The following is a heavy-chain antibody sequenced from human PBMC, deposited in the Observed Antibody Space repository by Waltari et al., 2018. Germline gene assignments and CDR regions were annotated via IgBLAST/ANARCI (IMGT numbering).Heavy chain of an antibody. J-gene: IGHJ4*02. D-gene: IGHD3-10*01. CDR3: ARDQTRPGGGLDY. V-gene: IGHV4-38-2*01. Sequence: QVQLQESGPGLVKPSETLSLTCAVSGYSISSGYYWGWIRQPPGKGLEWIGSIYHSGSPYYNPSLKSRVTISVDTSKNPFSLKLSSVTAADTAVYYCARDQTRPGGGLDYWGQGTLVTVSS. CDR2: IYHSGSP. CDR1: GYSISSGYY.